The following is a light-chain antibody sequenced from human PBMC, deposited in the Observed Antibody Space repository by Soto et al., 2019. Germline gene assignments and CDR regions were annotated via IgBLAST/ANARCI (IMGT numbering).Light chain of an antibody. Sequence: EFVLTQSPGTLSLSPGARAPLSCRARQSVRSNLAWYQQNPGQAPRLLIYGASTRATGIPARFSGSGSGTEFTLTISSLQSEDFAVYYCQQYSNWPPGTFGQGTKVDIK. CDR3: QQYSNWPPGT. V-gene: IGKV3-15*01. CDR2: GAS. CDR1: QSVRSN. J-gene: IGKJ1*01.